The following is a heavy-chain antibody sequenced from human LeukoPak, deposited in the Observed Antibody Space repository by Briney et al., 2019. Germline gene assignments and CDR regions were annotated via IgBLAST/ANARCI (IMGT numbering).Heavy chain of an antibody. CDR3: AKTPLDIVVLPSAPDY. D-gene: IGHD2-15*01. CDR1: GFTFSSYA. J-gene: IGHJ4*02. Sequence: PGGSLRLSCAASGFTFSSYAMHWVRQAPGKGLEWVAVTSYDASNKYYADSVRGRFTISRDNSKNTLFLQMNSLRPEDTAVYYCAKTPLDIVVLPSAPDYWGQGTLVTVSS. V-gene: IGHV3-30-3*01. CDR2: TSYDASNK.